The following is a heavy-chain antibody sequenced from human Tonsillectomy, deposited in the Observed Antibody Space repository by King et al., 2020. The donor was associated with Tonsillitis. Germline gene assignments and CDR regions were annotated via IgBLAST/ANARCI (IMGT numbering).Heavy chain of an antibody. CDR2: ITWNGVTL. D-gene: IGHD6-6*01. CDR1: GFTFDDYA. J-gene: IGHJ3*02. CDR3: AKDMGSSPSGGAFDI. Sequence: VQLVESGGGLVQPGRSLRLSCAASGFTFDDYAMHWVRRPPGKGLEWVSTITWNGVTLDYADSLKGRFTISRDNAKNSLFLQMNSLRAEETAFYDCAKDMGSSPSGGAFDIWGLGTLVTVSS. V-gene: IGHV3-9*01.